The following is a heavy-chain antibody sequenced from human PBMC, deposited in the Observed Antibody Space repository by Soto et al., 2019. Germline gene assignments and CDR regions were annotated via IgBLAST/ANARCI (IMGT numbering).Heavy chain of an antibody. CDR1: GYAFTTYG. CDR2: ISAHNGNT. D-gene: IGHD1-1*01. Sequence: QVHLVQSGAEVKKPGASVKVSCKGSGYAFTTYGITWVRQAPGQGLEWMGWISAHNGNTNYAQKLQGRVTVTRDTSTSTAYMELRSLRSDDTAVYYCARGRYGDYSGQGALVTVSS. V-gene: IGHV1-18*01. CDR3: ARGRYGDY. J-gene: IGHJ4*02.